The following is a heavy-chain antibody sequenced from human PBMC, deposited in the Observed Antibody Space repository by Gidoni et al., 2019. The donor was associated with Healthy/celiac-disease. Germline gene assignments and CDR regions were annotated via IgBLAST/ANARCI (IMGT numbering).Heavy chain of an antibody. Sequence: TFSSYAMHWVRQAPGKGLEWVAVISYDGSNKYYADSVKGRFTISRDNSKNTLYLQMNSLRAEDTAVYYCASRRSNVDFWSGYTYSWGQGTLVTVSS. CDR1: TFSSYA. D-gene: IGHD3-3*01. J-gene: IGHJ4*02. V-gene: IGHV3-30-3*01. CDR3: ASRRSNVDFWSGYTYS. CDR2: ISYDGSNK.